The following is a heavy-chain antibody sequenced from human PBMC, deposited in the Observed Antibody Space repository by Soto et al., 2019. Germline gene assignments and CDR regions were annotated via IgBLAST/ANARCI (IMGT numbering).Heavy chain of an antibody. Sequence: GGSLRLSCAASGFTFTSCAMHWVRQAPGKGLEWVAVVSSDGSNKYYADSVKGRLTISRDNSKNMVYLQMNSLRPEDTAVYYWARDSDDFYDSGGVSYYLDYWGQGAPVTVSS. CDR1: GFTFTSCA. D-gene: IGHD3-22*01. CDR3: ARDSDDFYDSGGVSYYLDY. CDR2: VSSDGSNK. J-gene: IGHJ4*02. V-gene: IGHV3-30*04.